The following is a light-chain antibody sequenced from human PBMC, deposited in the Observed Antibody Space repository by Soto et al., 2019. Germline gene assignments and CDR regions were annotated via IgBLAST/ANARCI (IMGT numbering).Light chain of an antibody. J-gene: IGKJ2*03. CDR1: ERISSSY. CDR2: DTS. Sequence: VLTQSPVTLSLSPGESATLSCRATERISSSYLAWYQQRRGEAPRLLIYDTSSRATGIPDRFTGSGSGTDFTLTITRVEPADSAVYYCQQYGRSPLYSFGQGTQLEI. CDR3: QQYGRSPLYS. V-gene: IGKV3-20*01.